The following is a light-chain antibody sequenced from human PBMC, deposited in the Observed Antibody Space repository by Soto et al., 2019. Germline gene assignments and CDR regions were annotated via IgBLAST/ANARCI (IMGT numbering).Light chain of an antibody. J-gene: IGKJ2*01. CDR1: PSVSSSY. CDR2: GAS. Sequence: EIVLTQSPGTLSLSPGERATLSCRASPSVSSSYLAWYQQKPGQAPRLLIYGASSRATGIPDRFSGSGSGTDFTLTISRLEPEDFAVYYCQQYGSSLYTFGQGTKVDIK. CDR3: QQYGSSLYT. V-gene: IGKV3-20*01.